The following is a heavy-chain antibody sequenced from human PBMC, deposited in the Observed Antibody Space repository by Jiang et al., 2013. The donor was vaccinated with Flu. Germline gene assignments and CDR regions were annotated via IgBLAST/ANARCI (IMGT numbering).Heavy chain of an antibody. V-gene: IGHV3-48*03. CDR2: ISSSGSTI. CDR1: GFTFSSYE. J-gene: IGHJ6*02. D-gene: IGHD3-9*01. CDR3: ARKATYYDNLGYYYGMDV. Sequence: VQLLESGGGLVQPGGSLRLSCAASGFTFSSYEMNWVRQAPGKGLEWVSYISSSGSTIYYADSVKGRFTISRDNAKNSLYLQMNSLRAEDTAVYYCARKATYYDNLGYYYGMDVWGQGTTVTVSS.